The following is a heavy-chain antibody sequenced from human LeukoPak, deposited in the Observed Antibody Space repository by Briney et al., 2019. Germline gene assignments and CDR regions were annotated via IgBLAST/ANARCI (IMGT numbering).Heavy chain of an antibody. J-gene: IGHJ4*02. CDR3: AKRPDRSYYDRTGYYYFDY. CDR1: GFTFSSYA. CDR2: IGGLGGST. V-gene: IGHV3-23*01. D-gene: IGHD3-22*01. Sequence: GGSLRLSWAASGFTFSSYAMSWVRQAPGKGLEWVSSIGGLGGSTFYAVSVKGRFTISRDNSKNTLYLQMNSLRAEDTAVYYCAKRPDRSYYDRTGYYYFDYWGQGTLVTVSS.